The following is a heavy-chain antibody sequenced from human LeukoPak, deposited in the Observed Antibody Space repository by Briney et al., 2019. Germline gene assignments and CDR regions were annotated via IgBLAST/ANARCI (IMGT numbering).Heavy chain of an antibody. CDR1: GASVSSDY. CDR2: IYYSGST. Sequence: SETLSLTCTVSGASVSSDYWSWIRQPPGKGLEWIGYIYYSGSTNYNPSLKSRVTISVDTSKNQFSLKLSSVTAADTAVYYCARSVYCGGDCYPEKYYFDYWGQGTLVTVSS. CDR3: ARSVYCGGDCYPEKYYFDY. J-gene: IGHJ4*02. V-gene: IGHV4-59*02. D-gene: IGHD2-21*02.